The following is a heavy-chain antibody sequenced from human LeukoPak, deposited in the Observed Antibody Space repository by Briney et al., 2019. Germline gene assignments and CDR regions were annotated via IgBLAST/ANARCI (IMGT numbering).Heavy chain of an antibody. CDR3: ARDGSGSGSNWDDAFDI. V-gene: IGHV3-30-3*01. Sequence: GGSLRLSCAASGFTFSSHAMHWVRQAPGKGLEWVAVISYDGSNKYYADSVKGRFTISRDNSKNTLYLQMNSLRAEDTAVYYCARDGSGSGSNWDDAFDIWGQGTMVTVSS. CDR2: ISYDGSNK. CDR1: GFTFSSHA. D-gene: IGHD3-10*01. J-gene: IGHJ3*02.